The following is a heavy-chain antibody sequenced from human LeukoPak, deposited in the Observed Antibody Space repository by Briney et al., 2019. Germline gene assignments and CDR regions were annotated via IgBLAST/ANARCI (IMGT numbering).Heavy chain of an antibody. CDR3: ARYFPLSRGIDY. Sequence: GGSLRLSCAASGFTFSSYGMHWVRQAPGKGLEWVAVISYDGSNKYYADSVKGRFTISRDNSKNTLYLQMNSLRAEDTAVYYCARYFPLSRGIDYWGQGTLVTVSS. CDR2: ISYDGSNK. D-gene: IGHD3-9*01. J-gene: IGHJ4*02. V-gene: IGHV3-30*03. CDR1: GFTFSSYG.